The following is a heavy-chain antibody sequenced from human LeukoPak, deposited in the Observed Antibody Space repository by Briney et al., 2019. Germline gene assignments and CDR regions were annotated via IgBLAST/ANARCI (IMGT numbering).Heavy chain of an antibody. CDR1: GGSISSYY. J-gene: IGHJ3*02. Sequence: SQTLSLTCTVSGGSISSYYWSWIRKPPGKGLEWIGYSYYSGSTSYNPSLKSRVIILVDTSKNQFSLKLSSVTAADTSVYYCARHERDASLDHALDIWGQGTMVTVSS. V-gene: IGHV4-59*08. D-gene: IGHD5-24*01. CDR3: ARHERDASLDHALDI. CDR2: SYYSGST.